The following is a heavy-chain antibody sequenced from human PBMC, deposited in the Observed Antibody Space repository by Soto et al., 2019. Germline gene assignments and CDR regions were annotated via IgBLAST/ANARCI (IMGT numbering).Heavy chain of an antibody. CDR2: ISAYNGNT. D-gene: IGHD3-22*01. Sequence: ASVTVSCTSSGYTITIYGMIWVRQAPGQGLEWMGWISAYNGNTNYAQKLQGRVTMTTDTSTSTAYMELRSLRSDDTAVYYCARSAYYYDSSGSLLYWGQGTLVTGSS. CDR1: GYTITIYG. J-gene: IGHJ4*02. V-gene: IGHV1-18*01. CDR3: ARSAYYYDSSGSLLY.